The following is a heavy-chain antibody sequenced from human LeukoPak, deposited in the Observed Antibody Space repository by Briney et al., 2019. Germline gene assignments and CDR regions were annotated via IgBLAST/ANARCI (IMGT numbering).Heavy chain of an antibody. J-gene: IGHJ6*03. CDR3: ARVISSSWYDYYMDV. D-gene: IGHD6-13*01. CDR2: ISSSGSTI. CDR1: GFTFSSYE. V-gene: IGHV3-48*03. Sequence: GGSLRLSCAASGFTFSSYEMNWVRQAPGKGLEWVSYISSSGSTIYYADSVKGRFTISRDNAKNSLYLQMNSLRAEDTAVYYCARVISSSWYDYYMDVWGKGTTVTVSS.